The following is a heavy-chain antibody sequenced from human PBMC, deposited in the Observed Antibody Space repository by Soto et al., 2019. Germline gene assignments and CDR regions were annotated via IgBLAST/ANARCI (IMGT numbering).Heavy chain of an antibody. CDR2: ISYDGSNK. CDR3: AKXVARYCSGGSCYGAFDI. CDR1: GFTFSSYG. V-gene: IGHV3-30*18. D-gene: IGHD2-15*01. Sequence: GGSLRLSCAASGFTFSSYGMHWVRQAPGKGLEWVAVISYDGSNKYYADSVKGRFTISRDNSKNTLYLQMNSLGAEDTAVYYCAKXVARYCSGGSCYGAFDIWGQGTMVTVSS. J-gene: IGHJ3*02.